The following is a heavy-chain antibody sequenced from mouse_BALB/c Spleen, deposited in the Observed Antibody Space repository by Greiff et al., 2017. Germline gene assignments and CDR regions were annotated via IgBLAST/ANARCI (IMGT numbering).Heavy chain of an antibody. V-gene: IGHV7-3*02. D-gene: IGHD2-3*01. CDR2: IRNKANGYTT. CDR1: GFTFTDYY. J-gene: IGHJ3*01. Sequence: EVQGVESGGGLVQPGGSLRLSCATSGFTFTDYYMSWVRQPPGKALEWLGFIRNKANGYTTEYSASVKGRFTISRDNSQSILYLQMNTLRAEDSATYYCARDDPDCYYAWFAYWGQGTLVTVSA. CDR3: ARDDPDCYYAWFAY.